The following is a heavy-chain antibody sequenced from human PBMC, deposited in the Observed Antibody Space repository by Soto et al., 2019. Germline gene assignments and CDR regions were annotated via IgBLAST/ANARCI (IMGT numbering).Heavy chain of an antibody. Sequence: QLQLQESGPGLVKPSETLSLTCTVSGGSVSSSSYYWGWIRQPPGKGLEWIGTIYYSGSTYYNPYLKSRVTLSVDRSKNQFSLKLTSVTAADTAVYYCASGGVSCTGGSCNEGHYYAMDVWGQGTTVTVSS. CDR2: IYYSGST. CDR1: GGSVSSSSYY. V-gene: IGHV4-39*01. D-gene: IGHD2-15*01. CDR3: ASGGVSCTGGSCNEGHYYAMDV. J-gene: IGHJ6*02.